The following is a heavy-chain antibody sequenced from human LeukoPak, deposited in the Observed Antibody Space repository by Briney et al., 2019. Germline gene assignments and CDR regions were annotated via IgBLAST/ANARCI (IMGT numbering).Heavy chain of an antibody. D-gene: IGHD4-17*01. CDR3: ARGDRLRGDYAPFDY. Sequence: PGGSLRLSCAASGYMFNKYGINWVRQAPGKGLEWVSGISDSGGRTYYADSVRGRFTISRDNSKNTLYLQMNSLRAEDTAVYYCARGDRLRGDYAPFDYWGQGTLVTVSS. CDR1: GYMFNKYG. J-gene: IGHJ4*02. CDR2: ISDSGGRT. V-gene: IGHV3-23*01.